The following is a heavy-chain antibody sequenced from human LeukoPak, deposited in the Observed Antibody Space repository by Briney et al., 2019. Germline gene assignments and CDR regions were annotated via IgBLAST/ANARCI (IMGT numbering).Heavy chain of an antibody. D-gene: IGHD6-19*01. Sequence: ASETLSLTCTVSGGTISNNYWSWIRQPPGKGLEWIGYIYYSGSTNYNPSLKSRVTISVDTSKNQFSLKLSSVTTADTAVYYCARGISDFQHWGQGTLVTVSS. CDR3: ARGISDFQH. V-gene: IGHV4-59*01. CDR2: IYYSGST. CDR1: GGTISNNY. J-gene: IGHJ1*01.